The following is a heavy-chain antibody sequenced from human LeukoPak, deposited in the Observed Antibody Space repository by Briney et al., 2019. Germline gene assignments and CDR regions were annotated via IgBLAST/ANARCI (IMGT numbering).Heavy chain of an antibody. D-gene: IGHD4-11*01. CDR3: ARDSDYSNYRFDY. J-gene: IGHJ4*02. V-gene: IGHV3-11*01. CDR2: ISSSGSTI. CDR1: GFTFSDYY. Sequence: GRSLRLSCAASGFTFSDYYMSWIRQAPGKGLEWVSYISSSGSTIYYADSVKGRFTISRDNAKNSLYLQMNSLRAEDTAVYYCARDSDYSNYRFDYWGQGTLVTVSS.